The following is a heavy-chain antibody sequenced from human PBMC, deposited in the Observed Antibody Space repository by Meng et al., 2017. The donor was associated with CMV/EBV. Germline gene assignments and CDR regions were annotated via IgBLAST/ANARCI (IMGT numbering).Heavy chain of an antibody. CDR1: GGSISSSSYY. Sequence: GSLRLSCTVSGGSISSSSYYWGWIRQPPGKGLEWIGSIYYSGSTYYNPSLKGRVTISVDTSKNQFSLKLSSVTAADTAVYYCARHYRRAGRVDYWGQGTLVTVSS. V-gene: IGHV4-39*01. CDR3: ARHYRRAGRVDY. CDR2: IYYSGST. D-gene: IGHD1-26*01. J-gene: IGHJ4*02.